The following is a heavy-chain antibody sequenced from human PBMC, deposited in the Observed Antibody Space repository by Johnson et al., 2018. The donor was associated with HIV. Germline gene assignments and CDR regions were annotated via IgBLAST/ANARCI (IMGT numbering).Heavy chain of an antibody. J-gene: IGHJ3*02. Sequence: QVQLVESGGGVVQPGGSQRLSCAASGFTFSSYGMHWVRQAPGKGLEWVALISYDGNNKYYVDSVKGRFTISRDNSKNTLYLQMNSLRSEDTAVYYCARASDAFDIWGQGTMVTVSS. CDR1: GFTFSSYG. CDR2: ISYDGNNK. CDR3: ARASDAFDI. V-gene: IGHV3-30*03.